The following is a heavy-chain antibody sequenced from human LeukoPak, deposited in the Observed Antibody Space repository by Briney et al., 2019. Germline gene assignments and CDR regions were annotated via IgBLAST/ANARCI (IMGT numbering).Heavy chain of an antibody. CDR3: ARDGMYSSSWYPISPDY. CDR1: GFTFSSYA. D-gene: IGHD6-13*01. V-gene: IGHV3-30*04. CDR2: ISYDGSNK. J-gene: IGHJ4*02. Sequence: GGSLRLSCAASGFTFSSYAMHWVRQAPGKGLEWVAVISYDGSNKYYADSVKGRFTISRDNSKNTLYLQMNSLRAEDTAVYYCARDGMYSSSWYPISPDYWGQGTLVTVSS.